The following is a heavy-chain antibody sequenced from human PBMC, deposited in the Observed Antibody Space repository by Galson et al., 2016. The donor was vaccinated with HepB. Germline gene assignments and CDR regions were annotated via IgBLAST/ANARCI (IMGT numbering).Heavy chain of an antibody. CDR1: GFTFSSYS. Sequence: SLRLSCAASGFTFSSYSMNWVRQAPGKGLEWVSYISSGRDTTYYADSVEGRFTISRDNPKNSLYLQMNSLRDEDTAVYYCARDSSSWSTPLWFDPWGQGTPVTVSS. V-gene: IGHV3-48*02. J-gene: IGHJ5*02. D-gene: IGHD6-13*01. CDR2: ISSGRDTT. CDR3: ARDSSSWSTPLWFDP.